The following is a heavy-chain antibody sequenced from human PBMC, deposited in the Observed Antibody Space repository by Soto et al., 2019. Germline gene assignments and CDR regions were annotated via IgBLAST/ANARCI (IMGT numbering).Heavy chain of an antibody. CDR2: INAGNGNT. CDR3: ARGRGWFGLWSSGDYFDY. Sequence: QVQLVQSGAEVKKPGASVKVSCKASGYTFTSYAMHWVRQAPGQRLEWMGWINAGNGNTKYSQKFQGRVTITRDTSASTAYMELSSLRSEDTAVYYGARGRGWFGLWSSGDYFDYWGQGTLGTVSS. V-gene: IGHV1-3*01. D-gene: IGHD3-10*01. J-gene: IGHJ4*02. CDR1: GYTFTSYA.